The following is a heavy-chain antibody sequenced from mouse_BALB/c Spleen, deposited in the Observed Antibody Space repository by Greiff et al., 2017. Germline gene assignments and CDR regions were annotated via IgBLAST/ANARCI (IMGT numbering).Heavy chain of an antibody. V-gene: IGHV1-5*01. D-gene: IGHD1-1*01. J-gene: IGHJ2*01. CDR1: GYSFTSYW. Sequence: VQLKESGTVLARPGASVKMSCKASGYSFTSYWMHWVKQRPGQGLEWIGAIYPGNSDTSYNQKFKGKAKLTAVTSASTAYMELSSLTNEDSAVYYCTRRYGSSYEGFDYWGQGTTLTVSS. CDR3: TRRYGSSYEGFDY. CDR2: IYPGNSDT.